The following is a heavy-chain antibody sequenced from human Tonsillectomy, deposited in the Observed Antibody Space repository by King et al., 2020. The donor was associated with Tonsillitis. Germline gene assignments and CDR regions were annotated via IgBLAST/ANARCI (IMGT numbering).Heavy chain of an antibody. V-gene: IGHV4-30-4*01. J-gene: IGHJ5*02. Sequence: VQLQESGPGLVKPSQTLSLTCTVSGGSISSDDYYWSWIRQPPGKGLEWIGYIYYSGSTYYNPSLKSRVTLSVDTSKNQFSLNLSSVTAADTAVYYCARLIWFGDFGWFDPWGQGTLVTVSS. CDR1: GGSISSDDYY. D-gene: IGHD3-10*01. CDR2: IYYSGST. CDR3: ARLIWFGDFGWFDP.